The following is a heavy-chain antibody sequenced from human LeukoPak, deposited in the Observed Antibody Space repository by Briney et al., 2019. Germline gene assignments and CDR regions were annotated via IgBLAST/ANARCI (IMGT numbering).Heavy chain of an antibody. J-gene: IGHJ1*01. D-gene: IGHD3-10*01. CDR3: ARDPAWLYFHF. V-gene: IGHV3-7*03. CDR1: GFTFTNHW. Sequence: PGGSLRLSCAASGFTFTNHWMTWVRQGSGKGPEWVANIKEYGSETNYVDSVKGRFTISRDNSRNTLYLQMNSLRPEDSAIYYCARDPAWLYFHFWGQGTLVTVSS. CDR2: IKEYGSET.